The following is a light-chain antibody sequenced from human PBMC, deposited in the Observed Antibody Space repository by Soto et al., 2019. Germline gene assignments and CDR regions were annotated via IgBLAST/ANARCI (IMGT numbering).Light chain of an antibody. CDR1: QSVKNSY. V-gene: IGKV3-20*01. J-gene: IGKJ1*01. CDR3: EQYDGSPRT. CDR2: GVS. Sequence: EIVLTQSPGTLSLSPVERATLSCRASQSVKNSYLAWYQQKPGQSPRLVIYGVSNRATGIPNRFSGGGFGTDFTLTISRLEPEDFAVYYCEQYDGSPRTFGQGTKVDIK.